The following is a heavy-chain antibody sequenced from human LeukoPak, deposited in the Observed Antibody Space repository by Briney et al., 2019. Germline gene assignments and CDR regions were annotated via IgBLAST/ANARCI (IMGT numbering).Heavy chain of an antibody. D-gene: IGHD3-16*01. CDR3: ARVNVCPRCHFDY. CDR2: ISTDGSSA. V-gene: IGHV3-74*01. CDR1: GFTFSSYW. J-gene: IGHJ4*02. Sequence: PGGSLRLSCAASGFTFSSYWMHWVRQAPGKGLVWVSRISTDGSSAISADSVKGRFTISRDNAKNTLYLKMNSLRAEDTAVYYCARVNVCPRCHFDYWGQGTLVTVSS.